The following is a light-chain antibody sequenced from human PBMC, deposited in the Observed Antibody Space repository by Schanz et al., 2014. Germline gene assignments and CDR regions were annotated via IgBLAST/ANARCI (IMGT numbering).Light chain of an antibody. CDR3: QQYGRSPWT. V-gene: IGKV3-20*01. Sequence: EIVLTQSPGTLSLSPGERATLSCRASQSVSSNLAWYQQKPGQGPWLLIYGASSRATGVPDRFSGSGSETDFTLSISRLEPEDFAAYYCQQYGRSPWTFGQGTKVDIK. CDR2: GAS. CDR1: QSVSSN. J-gene: IGKJ1*01.